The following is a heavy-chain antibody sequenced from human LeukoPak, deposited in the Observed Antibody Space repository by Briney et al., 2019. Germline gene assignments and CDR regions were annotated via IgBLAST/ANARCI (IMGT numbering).Heavy chain of an antibody. D-gene: IGHD3-10*01. Sequence: GESLKISCKGSGYSFTSYWIGWVRQMPGKGLEWMGIIYPGDSDTRYSPSFQGQVTISADKSISTAYLQWSSLKASDTAMYYCARHRPLYYGSGSYADYWGQGNLVSVSS. CDR2: IYPGDSDT. J-gene: IGHJ4*02. CDR1: GYSFTSYW. V-gene: IGHV5-51*01. CDR3: ARHRPLYYGSGSYADY.